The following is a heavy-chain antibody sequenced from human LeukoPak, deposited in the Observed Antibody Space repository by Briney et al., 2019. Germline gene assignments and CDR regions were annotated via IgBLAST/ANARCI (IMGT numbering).Heavy chain of an antibody. Sequence: SVKVSCKASGGTFSSYAISWLRQAPGQGLEWMGRIIPIFGTANYAQKFQGRVTITTDESTSTAYMELSSLRSEDTAVYYCARDGYCTNGVCYPRFDPWGQGTLVTVSS. J-gene: IGHJ5*02. CDR2: IIPIFGTA. CDR3: ARDGYCTNGVCYPRFDP. CDR1: GGTFSSYA. V-gene: IGHV1-69*05. D-gene: IGHD2-8*01.